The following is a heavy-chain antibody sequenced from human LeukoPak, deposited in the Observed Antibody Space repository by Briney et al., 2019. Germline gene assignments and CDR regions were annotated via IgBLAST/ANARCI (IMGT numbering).Heavy chain of an antibody. V-gene: IGHV4-59*08. CDR1: GGSISTYY. CDR3: ARHMTDYSNRFDP. D-gene: IGHD4-11*01. J-gene: IGHJ5*02. Sequence: SETLSLTCTVSGGSISTYYWSWIRQPPGKGLEWIGYIHYTGSTSYSPSLKSRVTISVDTSKNQFSLNLSSVTAADTAVYYCARHMTDYSNRFDPWGQGTLVTVSS. CDR2: IHYTGST.